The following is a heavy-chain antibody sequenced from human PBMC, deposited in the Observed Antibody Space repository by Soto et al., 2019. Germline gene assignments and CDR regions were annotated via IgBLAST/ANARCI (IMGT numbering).Heavy chain of an antibody. CDR2: IYYSGST. D-gene: IGHD6-13*01. V-gene: IGHV4-31*03. CDR3: AREGIAVGGMVGWFDP. Sequence: QLQESGPGLVKPSQTLSLTCNVSGVSISSGGYYWSWIRQHPGTGLEWFGYIYYSGSTYYNPSLNRRVNISLDTSKNQVSRKLSSVTAADTAMYYCAREGIAVGGMVGWFDPLGQGTLVTVSS. CDR1: GVSISSGGYY. J-gene: IGHJ5*02.